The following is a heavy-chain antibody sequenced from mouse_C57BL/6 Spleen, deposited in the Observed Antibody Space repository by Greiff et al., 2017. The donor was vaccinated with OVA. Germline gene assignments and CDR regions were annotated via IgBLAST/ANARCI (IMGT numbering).Heavy chain of an antibody. V-gene: IGHV1-50*01. J-gene: IGHJ4*01. CDR2: IDPSDSYT. CDR1: GYTFTSYW. CDR3: ARPDYYAMDY. Sequence: QVQLQQPGAELVKPGASVKLSCKASGYTFTSYWMQWVKQRPGQGLEWIGEIDPSDSYTNYNQKFKGKATLTVDTSSSTAYMQLSSLTSEDSAVYYCARPDYYAMDYWGQGTSVTVSS.